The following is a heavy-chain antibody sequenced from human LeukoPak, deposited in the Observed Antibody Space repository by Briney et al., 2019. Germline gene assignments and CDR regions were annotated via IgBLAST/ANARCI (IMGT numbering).Heavy chain of an antibody. CDR3: AKVRSDYYDILTGNYNPLFDY. D-gene: IGHD3-9*01. Sequence: SGGSLRLSCAASGFTFSSNTMSWVRQAPGKGLEWVSAIRGSGGGTYYADSVKGRFTISRDNSKNTLYLQTNSLRAEDTAVYYCAKVRSDYYDILTGNYNPLFDYWGQGTLVTVSS. CDR2: IRGSGGGT. V-gene: IGHV3-23*01. J-gene: IGHJ4*02. CDR1: GFTFSSNT.